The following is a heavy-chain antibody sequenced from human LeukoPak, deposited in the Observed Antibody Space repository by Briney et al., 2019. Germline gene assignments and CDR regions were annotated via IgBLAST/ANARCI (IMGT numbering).Heavy chain of an antibody. D-gene: IGHD3-22*01. Sequence: SETLSLTCTVPGGSISRYHWSWIRQPPGKGLEWIGYINYSGSTNYNPSLKSRVTISLDTSKNQFSLKVSSVTAADTAVYYCARHSSGYLSYFDYWGQGTLVPVSS. V-gene: IGHV4-59*08. CDR1: GGSISRYH. J-gene: IGHJ4*02. CDR3: ARHSSGYLSYFDY. CDR2: INYSGST.